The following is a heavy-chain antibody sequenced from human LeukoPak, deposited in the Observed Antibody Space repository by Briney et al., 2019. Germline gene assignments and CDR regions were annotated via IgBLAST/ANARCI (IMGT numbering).Heavy chain of an antibody. Sequence: GGSLRLSCAASVFTFSSYSMNWVRHATGKGLDWVSYISSSSNTIYYADSVKGRFTISRDNAKTSLYLQMNSLRAEDTAVYYCAREYQADAFDIWGQGTMVTVSS. CDR1: VFTFSSYS. CDR2: ISSSSNTI. CDR3: AREYQADAFDI. D-gene: IGHD2-2*01. V-gene: IGHV3-48*04. J-gene: IGHJ3*02.